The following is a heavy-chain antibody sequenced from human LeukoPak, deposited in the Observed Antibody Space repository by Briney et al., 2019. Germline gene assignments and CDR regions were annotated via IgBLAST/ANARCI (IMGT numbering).Heavy chain of an antibody. V-gene: IGHV4-34*01. Sequence: NPSETLSLTCAVYGGSFSGYYWSWIRQPPGKGLEWIGEINHSGSTNYNPSLKGRVTISVDTSKNQFSLRLSSVTAADTAVYYCARGSSSGWAVLYYFDYWGQGILVTVSS. D-gene: IGHD6-19*01. CDR3: ARGSSSGWAVLYYFDY. J-gene: IGHJ4*02. CDR1: GGSFSGYY. CDR2: INHSGST.